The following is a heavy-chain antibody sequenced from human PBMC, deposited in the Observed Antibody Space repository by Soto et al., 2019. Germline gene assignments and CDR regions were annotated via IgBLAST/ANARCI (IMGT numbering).Heavy chain of an antibody. V-gene: IGHV4-39*01. CDR1: GGSISSSSYY. J-gene: IGHJ6*02. D-gene: IGHD6-6*01. Sequence: QLQLQESGPGLVKPSETLSLTCTVSGGSISSSSYYWGWIRQPPGKGLEWIGSIYYSGSTYYNPSLKSRVTISVDTSKNQFSLKLSSVTAADTAVYYCGAFGSSSGIGMDVWGQGTTVTVSS. CDR3: GAFGSSSGIGMDV. CDR2: IYYSGST.